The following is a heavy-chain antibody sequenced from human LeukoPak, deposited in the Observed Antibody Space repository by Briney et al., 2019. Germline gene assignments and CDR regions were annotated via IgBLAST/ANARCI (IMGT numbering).Heavy chain of an antibody. CDR1: GFTFSSYA. CDR2: VLSGGTDK. Sequence: GGSLRLSCAAYGFTFSSYAMHWDRQAPGKGLEWVAVVLSGGTDKFYADSVKGRFTISRDNSKNTLYLQMNSLRTEDTAVYYCAREPRGGDCKFDYWGQGTLVTVSS. CDR3: AREPRGGDCKFDY. J-gene: IGHJ4*02. V-gene: IGHV3-30-3*01. D-gene: IGHD2-21*02.